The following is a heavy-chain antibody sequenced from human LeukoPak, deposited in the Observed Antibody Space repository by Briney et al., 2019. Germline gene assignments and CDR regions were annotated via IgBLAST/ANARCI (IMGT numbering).Heavy chain of an antibody. J-gene: IGHJ4*02. D-gene: IGHD6-13*01. CDR2: IYHSGST. Sequence: SETLSLTCTVSGYSISSGYYWGWIRQPPGKGLEWIGSIYHSGSTYYNPSLKSRVTISVDTSKNQFSLKLSSVTAADTAVYYCARGPVLVQFDYWGQRTLVTLSS. CDR1: GYSISSGYY. V-gene: IGHV4-38-2*02. CDR3: ARGPVLVQFDY.